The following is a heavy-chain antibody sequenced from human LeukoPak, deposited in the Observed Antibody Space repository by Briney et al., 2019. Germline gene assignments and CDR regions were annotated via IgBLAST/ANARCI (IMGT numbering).Heavy chain of an antibody. D-gene: IGHD3/OR15-3a*01. CDR2: INSDGSST. CDR3: ARLDPREYFDY. Sequence: GGSLRLSCAASGFTFSSYWMHWVRQAPGKGLVWVSRINSDGSSTSYADSVKGRFTISRDNAKNTLYLQMNSLRAEDTAVYYCARLDPREYFDYWGQGTLVTVSS. V-gene: IGHV3-74*01. CDR1: GFTFSSYW. J-gene: IGHJ4*02.